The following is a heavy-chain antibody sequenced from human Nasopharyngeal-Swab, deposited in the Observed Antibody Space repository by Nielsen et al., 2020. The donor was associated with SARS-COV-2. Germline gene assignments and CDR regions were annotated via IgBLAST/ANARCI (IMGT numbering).Heavy chain of an antibody. CDR1: GFTFSSYS. CDR3: ARDGYSSSWCDFDI. CDR2: ISSSSSTI. Sequence: GESLKIPCAAPGFTFSSYSLNWVRQAPGKGLEWVSYISSSSSTIYYADSVKGRFTISRDNAKNSLYLQMNSLRDEDTAVYYCARDGYSSSWCDFDIWGQGTMVTVSS. D-gene: IGHD6-6*01. J-gene: IGHJ3*02. V-gene: IGHV3-48*02.